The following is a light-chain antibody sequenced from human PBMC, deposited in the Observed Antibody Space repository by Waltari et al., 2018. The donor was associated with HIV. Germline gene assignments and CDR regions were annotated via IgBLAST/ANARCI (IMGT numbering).Light chain of an antibody. V-gene: IGLV7-46*01. CDR1: AGVVSRGHC. CDR2: DSN. Sequence: QPVVPQEPSLTVSPGGTVILTCASSAGVVSRGHCPYWFQQRPGQAPRTLLFDSNNRYSWTPARFTASFLGGKAALTLTGAQPEDYADYECLRSYDGDVVFGGGTKLTVL. J-gene: IGLJ2*01. CDR3: LRSYDGDVV.